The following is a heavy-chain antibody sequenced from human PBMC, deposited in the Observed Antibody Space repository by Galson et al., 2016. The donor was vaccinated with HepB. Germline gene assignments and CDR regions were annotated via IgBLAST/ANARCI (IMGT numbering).Heavy chain of an antibody. J-gene: IGHJ6*02. V-gene: IGHV3-33*01. Sequence: SLRLSCAASGFTFGTYGMHWVRQAPGKGLEWVGFVWYHGSNQDYGESVKGRFTISRDDSKNTAYLQMNSLKTEDTAVYYCTRTTAPGSIFGVRGHYYGMDVWGQGTTVTVSS. CDR1: GFTFGTYG. CDR3: TRTTAPGSIFGVRGHYYGMDV. CDR2: VWYHGSNQ. D-gene: IGHD3-3*01.